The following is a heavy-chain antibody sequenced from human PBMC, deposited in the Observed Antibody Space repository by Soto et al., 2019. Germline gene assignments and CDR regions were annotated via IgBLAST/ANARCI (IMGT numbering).Heavy chain of an antibody. CDR1: GGTFGSGA. CDR3: ARDRTDSGYYTNWLDP. J-gene: IGHJ5*02. D-gene: IGHD3-22*01. V-gene: IGHV1-69*06. CDR2: IIPIFGTT. Sequence: SVEVSCKASGGTFGSGAITWVRQAPGQGLEWVGRIIPIFGTTNYAQNLQGRVTISADKSTLTSYMELHSLTSDDTALYYCARDRTDSGYYTNWLDPWGQGTQVTVS.